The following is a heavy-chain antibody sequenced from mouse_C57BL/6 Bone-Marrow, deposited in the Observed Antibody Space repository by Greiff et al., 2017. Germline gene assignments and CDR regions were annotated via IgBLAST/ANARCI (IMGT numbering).Heavy chain of an antibody. Sequence: EVQLVESGGGLVQPKGSLKLSCAASGFSFNTYAMNWVRQAPGKGLEWVARIRSKSNNYATYYADSVKDRFTISRDDSESMLYLQMNNLKTEDTAMYYCVRHFYDGYYGDFGVWGTGTTVTVSS. CDR1: GFSFNTYA. D-gene: IGHD2-3*01. CDR3: VRHFYDGYYGDFGV. CDR2: IRSKSNNYAT. V-gene: IGHV10-1*01. J-gene: IGHJ1*03.